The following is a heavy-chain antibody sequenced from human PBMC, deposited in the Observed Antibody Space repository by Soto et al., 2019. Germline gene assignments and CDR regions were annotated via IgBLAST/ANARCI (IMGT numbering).Heavy chain of an antibody. V-gene: IGHV3-30*18. D-gene: IGHD1-1*01. CDR2: ISYDGSNK. CDR1: GFTFSSYG. Sequence: PGGSLRLSCAASGFTFSSYGMHWARQAPGKGLEWVAVISYDGSNKYYADSVKGRFTISRDNSKNTLYLQMNSLRAEDTAVYYCPKEMEPEFYYYYGMDVWGQGTTVTVSS. CDR3: PKEMEPEFYYYYGMDV. J-gene: IGHJ6*02.